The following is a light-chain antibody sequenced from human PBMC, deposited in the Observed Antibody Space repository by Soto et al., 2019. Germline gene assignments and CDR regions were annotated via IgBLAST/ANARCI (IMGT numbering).Light chain of an antibody. V-gene: IGKV1-39*01. J-gene: IGKJ5*01. CDR1: QSIATY. CDR3: QQSYTVPIT. CDR2: AAS. Sequence: DIQMTQSPPSLSASVGDRVTIACRASQSIATYLNWYQQRPGQAPQLLISAASTLRSGVPSRFSGSGSGTDFTLTIDSLQTEDFASYYFQQSYTVPITFGQGTRLDFK.